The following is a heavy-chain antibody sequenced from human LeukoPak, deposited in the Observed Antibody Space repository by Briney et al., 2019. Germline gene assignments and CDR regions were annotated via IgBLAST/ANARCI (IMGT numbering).Heavy chain of an antibody. D-gene: IGHD6-6*01. CDR3: TVDGEYSDAWGGVFDI. Sequence: GGSLRLSCAASGFTFSNAWMSWVRQAPGKGLEWIGHIKSKSDGGTTDYAAPVKGRFTISRDDSKDTLYLQMNSLKSEDTGVYYCTVDGEYSDAWGGVFDIWGQGTTVIVSS. CDR1: GFTFSNAW. CDR2: IKSKSDGGTT. V-gene: IGHV3-15*01. J-gene: IGHJ3*02.